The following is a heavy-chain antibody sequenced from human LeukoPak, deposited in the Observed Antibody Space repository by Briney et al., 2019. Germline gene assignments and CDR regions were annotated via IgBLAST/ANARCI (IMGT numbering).Heavy chain of an antibody. Sequence: AAVKLSCTSSGYMFTSYNMQRVRQPPGPGLERMGVVSISGANTKYAQKFRGRVTMTSDTSTSTVYMELSSLTSDDTVVYYCARDQHYATDYWGQGTLVTVCS. D-gene: IGHD2-2*01. CDR3: ARDQHYATDY. CDR2: VSISGANT. V-gene: IGHV1-46*03. J-gene: IGHJ4*02. CDR1: GYMFTSYN.